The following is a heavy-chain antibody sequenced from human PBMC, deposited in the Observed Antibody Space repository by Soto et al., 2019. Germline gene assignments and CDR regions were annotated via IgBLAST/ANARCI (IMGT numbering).Heavy chain of an antibody. CDR2: IGGSGDGT. CDR1: GFTFSSYT. V-gene: IGHV3-23*01. J-gene: IGHJ4*02. CDR3: ARVAY. Sequence: PGGSLRLSCEASGFTFSSYTMNWVRRAPGKGLEWVATIGGSGDGTYYGDSVKGRFTISRDNSKNTVYLQMNSLRAEDTAMYYCARVAYWGPGTQVTVSS.